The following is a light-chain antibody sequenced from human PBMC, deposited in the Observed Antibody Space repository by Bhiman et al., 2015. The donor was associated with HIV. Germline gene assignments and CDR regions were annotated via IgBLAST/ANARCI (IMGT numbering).Light chain of an antibody. CDR3: CSFTGDTHLYV. Sequence: NFMLTQPHSVSESPGRTISISCSRNSGSIAADYVQWFQQRPGTSPITVIYEHDQRPSGVPDRFSGSKFGNTASLTISELQTEDEADYYCCSFTGDTHLYVFGSGTTVTVL. CDR2: EHD. CDR1: SGSIAADY. J-gene: IGLJ1*01. V-gene: IGLV6-57*01.